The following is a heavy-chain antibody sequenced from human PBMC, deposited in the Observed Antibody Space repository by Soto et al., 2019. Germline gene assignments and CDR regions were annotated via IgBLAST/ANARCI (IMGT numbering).Heavy chain of an antibody. V-gene: IGHV4-61*01. CDR3: ARAYDFWSGYLFDY. J-gene: IGHJ4*02. CDR1: GGSVSSGCYY. D-gene: IGHD3-3*01. Sequence: SETLSLTCTVSGGSVSSGCYYWSWIRQPPGKGREWIGYIYYSGSTNYNPSLKSRVTISVDTSKNQFSLRLSSVTAADTAVFFCARAYDFWSGYLFDYWGQGTLVTVSS. CDR2: IYYSGST.